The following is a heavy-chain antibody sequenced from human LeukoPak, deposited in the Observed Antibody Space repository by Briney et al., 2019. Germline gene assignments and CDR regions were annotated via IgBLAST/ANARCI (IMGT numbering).Heavy chain of an antibody. CDR2: INHSGST. Sequence: SETLSLTCAVYGGSFSGYYWSWIRQPPGKGLEWIGEINHSGSTNYNPSLKSRVTISVDTSKNQFSLKLSSVTAADTAVYYCARARGSGYSHYYYYYYMDVWGKGTTVTVSS. CDR1: GGSFSGYY. V-gene: IGHV4-34*01. J-gene: IGHJ6*03. CDR3: ARARGSGYSHYYYYYYMDV. D-gene: IGHD5-18*01.